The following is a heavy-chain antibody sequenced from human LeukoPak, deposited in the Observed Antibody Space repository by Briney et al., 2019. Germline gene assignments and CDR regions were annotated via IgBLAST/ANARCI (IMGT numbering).Heavy chain of an antibody. CDR1: GGTFSSYA. CDR2: IIHIVGTA. CDR3: ARVKDQLITGGFDP. J-gene: IGHJ5*02. Sequence: ASVKVSCKASGGTFSSYAISWVRQAPGQGLEWMGGIIHIVGTANYAQRFQGRVTITADESTSTAYMQLSSLRSEDTAVYYCARVKDQLITGGFDPWGQGTLVTVSS. D-gene: IGHD2-2*01. V-gene: IGHV1-69*01.